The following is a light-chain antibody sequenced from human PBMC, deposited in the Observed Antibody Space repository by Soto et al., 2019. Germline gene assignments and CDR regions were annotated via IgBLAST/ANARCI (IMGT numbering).Light chain of an antibody. V-gene: IGKV3-15*01. CDR1: QSISNS. J-gene: IGKJ2*01. Sequence: EIVMTQSAATLSVSPGERATLSCRASQSISNSLAWYQQKPGQAPSLLIYGASTRATGIPARFSGSGSGTELTLTISSLQSEDSAVYYCQQYNNWPPRTFGQGTKLEIK. CDR3: QQYNNWPPRT. CDR2: GAS.